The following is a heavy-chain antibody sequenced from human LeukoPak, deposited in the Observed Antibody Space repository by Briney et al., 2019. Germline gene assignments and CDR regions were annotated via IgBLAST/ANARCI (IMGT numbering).Heavy chain of an antibody. Sequence: QTGGSLRLSCAASGFTFDDYAMHWVRQAPGKGLEWVSGISWNSGSIGYADSVKGRFTISRDNAKNSLYLQMNSLRAEDTALYYCAKAWSDYGGPEHAFDIWGQGTMVTVSS. V-gene: IGHV3-9*01. CDR2: ISWNSGSI. CDR1: GFTFDDYA. CDR3: AKAWSDYGGPEHAFDI. J-gene: IGHJ3*02. D-gene: IGHD4-23*01.